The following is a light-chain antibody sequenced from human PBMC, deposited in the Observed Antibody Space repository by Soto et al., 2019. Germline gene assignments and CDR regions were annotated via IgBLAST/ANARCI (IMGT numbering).Light chain of an antibody. CDR1: SSDVGGYNY. CDR3: SSYAGSNNLV. CDR2: EVS. V-gene: IGLV2-8*01. Sequence: QSVLTQPPSASGSPGQSVTISCTGTSSDVGGYNYVSWYQQHPGKAPKLMIYEVSKRPSGVPDRFSGSKPGNTASLTVSGLQAEDEGDYYCSSYAGSNNLVFGGGTKLTVL. J-gene: IGLJ3*02.